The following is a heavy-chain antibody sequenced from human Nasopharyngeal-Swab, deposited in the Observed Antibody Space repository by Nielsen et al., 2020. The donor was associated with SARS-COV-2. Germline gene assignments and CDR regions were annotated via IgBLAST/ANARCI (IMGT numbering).Heavy chain of an antibody. CDR2: ISSNGGST. V-gene: IGHV3-64*02. CDR1: GFIFSSYA. Sequence: GESLKISCAASGFIFSSYAMHWVRQAPGKGLEYVSAISSNGGSTYYADSVKGRFTISRDNSKNTLYLQMGSLTAEDMAVYYCARDGGYSYGFSPNYGMDVWGQGTTVIVSS. D-gene: IGHD5-18*01. J-gene: IGHJ6*02. CDR3: ARDGGYSYGFSPNYGMDV.